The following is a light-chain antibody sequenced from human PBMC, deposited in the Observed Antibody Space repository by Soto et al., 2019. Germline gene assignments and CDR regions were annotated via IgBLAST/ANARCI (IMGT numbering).Light chain of an antibody. CDR3: QQYGSSPWT. CDR2: GAS. V-gene: IGKV3-20*01. Sequence: EIVLTQSPGTLSLSPGERATLSCRASQSVSSSYLAWYQQKPGQAPRPLIYGASSRANGIPDRFSGSGSGTDFTHTISIREPEDFAVYYCQQYGSSPWTFGQGTKVEIK. J-gene: IGKJ1*01. CDR1: QSVSSSY.